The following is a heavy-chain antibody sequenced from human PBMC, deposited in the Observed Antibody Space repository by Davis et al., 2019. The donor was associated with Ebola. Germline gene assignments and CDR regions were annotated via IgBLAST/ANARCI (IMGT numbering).Heavy chain of an antibody. J-gene: IGHJ4*02. V-gene: IGHV2-70*11. Sequence: SGPTLVKPTQTLTLTCTFSGFSLPTTGMTVNWIRQPPGKALEWLARIDWDNDKYYSTSLMTRLTISKDSSKNQVVLTMTNMDPVDTATYFCARTRVGTTSDFDYWGQGTLVTVSS. CDR2: IDWDNDK. D-gene: IGHD1-1*01. CDR3: ARTRVGTTSDFDY. CDR1: GFSLPTTGMT.